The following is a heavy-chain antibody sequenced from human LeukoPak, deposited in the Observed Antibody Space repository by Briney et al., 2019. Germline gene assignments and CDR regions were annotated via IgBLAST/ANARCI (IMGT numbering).Heavy chain of an antibody. D-gene: IGHD2-2*01. V-gene: IGHV3-30-3*01. J-gene: IGHJ4*02. CDR3: ARAQVPIVVVPAAIDY. Sequence: GGSLRLSCAASGFTFSSYAIHWVRQAPGKGLEWVAVISYDGSNKYYADSVKGRFTISRDNSKNTLYLQMNSLRAEDTAVYYCARAQVPIVVVPAAIDYWGQGTLVTVSS. CDR2: ISYDGSNK. CDR1: GFTFSSYA.